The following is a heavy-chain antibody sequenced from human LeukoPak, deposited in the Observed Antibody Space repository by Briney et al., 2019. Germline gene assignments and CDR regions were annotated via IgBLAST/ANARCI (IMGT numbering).Heavy chain of an antibody. J-gene: IGHJ5*02. CDR3: ARSGASWYGAYVGGLDP. CDR1: GFTFSSYG. Sequence: PGGSLRLSCAASGFTFSSYGMHWVRQAPGKGLEWVAFIRYDGSNKYYADSVKGRFTISRDNSKNTLYLQMNSLRAEDTAVYYCARSGASWYGAYVGGLDPWGQGTLVTVSS. V-gene: IGHV3-30*02. D-gene: IGHD4-17*01. CDR2: IRYDGSNK.